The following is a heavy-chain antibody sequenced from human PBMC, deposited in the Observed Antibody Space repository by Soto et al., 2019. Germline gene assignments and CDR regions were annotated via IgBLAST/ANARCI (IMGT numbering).Heavy chain of an antibody. CDR2: IYYSGST. Sequence: PSATLSLTRTVSGGSISSYYWSWIRQPPGKGLEWIGYIYYSGSTNYNPSLKSRVTISVDTSKNQFSLKLSSVTAADTAAYYCARVWGYYFDYWGQGTLVTVSS. D-gene: IGHD3-10*01. CDR1: GGSISSYY. CDR3: ARVWGYYFDY. J-gene: IGHJ4*02. V-gene: IGHV4-59*01.